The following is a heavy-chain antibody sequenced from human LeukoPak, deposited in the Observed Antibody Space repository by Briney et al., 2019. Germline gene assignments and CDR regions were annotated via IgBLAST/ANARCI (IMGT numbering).Heavy chain of an antibody. J-gene: IGHJ6*02. CDR3: AREGYCSSTSCYEALYYYYGMDV. D-gene: IGHD2-2*01. CDR1: GFTFSSYW. V-gene: IGHV3-7*01. Sequence: GSLRLSCAASGFTFSSYWMSWVRQAPGKGLEWVANIKQDGSEKYYVDSVKGRFTISRDNAKNSLYLQMNSLRAEDTAVYYCAREGYCSSTSCYEALYYYYGMDVWGQGTTVTVSS. CDR2: IKQDGSEK.